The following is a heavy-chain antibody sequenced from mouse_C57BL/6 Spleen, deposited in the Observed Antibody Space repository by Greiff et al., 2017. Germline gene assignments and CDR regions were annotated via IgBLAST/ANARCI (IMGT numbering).Heavy chain of an antibody. V-gene: IGHV5-16*01. CDR3: ARWGDYDGGYAMDY. J-gene: IGHJ4*01. CDR1: GFTFSDYY. D-gene: IGHD2-4*01. CDR2: INYDGSST. Sequence: DVKVEESEGGLVQPGSSMKLSCTASGFTFSDYYMAWVRQVPEKGLEWVANINYDGSSTYYLDSLKSRFIISRDNAKNILYLQMSSLKSEDTATYYCARWGDYDGGYAMDYWGQGTSVTVSS.